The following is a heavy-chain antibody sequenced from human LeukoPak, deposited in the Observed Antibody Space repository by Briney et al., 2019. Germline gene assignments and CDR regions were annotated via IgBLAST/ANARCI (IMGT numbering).Heavy chain of an antibody. CDR3: ARRGRDGYNYDAFDI. J-gene: IGHJ3*02. CDR1: GSTFTSYW. Sequence: GESLKISCKGSGSTFTSYWIGWVRQMPGKGLEWMGIIYPGDSDTRYSPSFQGQVTISADKPISTAYLQWSSLKASDTAIYYCARRGRDGYNYDAFDIWGQGTMVTVSS. V-gene: IGHV5-51*01. D-gene: IGHD5-24*01. CDR2: IYPGDSDT.